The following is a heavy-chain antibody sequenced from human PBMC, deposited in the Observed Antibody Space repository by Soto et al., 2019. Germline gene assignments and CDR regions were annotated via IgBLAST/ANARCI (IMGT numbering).Heavy chain of an antibody. Sequence: QVQLVQSGAEVKKPGSSVKVSCKASGGTFSSYTISWVRQAPGQGLEWMGRIIPILGIANYAQKFQGRVTITADKSTSTADMELSSLRSEDTAVYYCASENYSSSWYGGPLDYWGQGTLVTVSS. V-gene: IGHV1-69*02. CDR3: ASENYSSSWYGGPLDY. CDR1: GGTFSSYT. D-gene: IGHD6-13*01. CDR2: IIPILGIA. J-gene: IGHJ4*02.